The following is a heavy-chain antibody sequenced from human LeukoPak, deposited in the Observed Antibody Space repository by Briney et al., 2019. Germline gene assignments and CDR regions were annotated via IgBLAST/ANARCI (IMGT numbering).Heavy chain of an antibody. V-gene: IGHV4-34*01. D-gene: IGHD3-22*01. CDR2: INHSGST. CDR1: GGSFSSYY. J-gene: IGHJ4*02. CDR3: ARVGAPQMNYYDSNGYWCYFDY. Sequence: SETLSLTCAVYGGSFSSYYWSWIRQPPGKGLEWIGEINHSGSTNYNPSLKSRVTILVDTSKNQFSLKLSSVTAADTAVYYCARVGAPQMNYYDSNGYWCYFDYWGQGTLVTVSS.